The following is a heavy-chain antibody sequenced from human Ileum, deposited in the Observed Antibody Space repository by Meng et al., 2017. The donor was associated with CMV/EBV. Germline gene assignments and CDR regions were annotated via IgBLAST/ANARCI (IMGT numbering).Heavy chain of an antibody. V-gene: IGHV4-4*07. CDR3: GMARARGVPVDM. Sequence: QLPLLVPGPGLVKHSDTLSLTFIVSGDFISGYHWPWIRKHAGKALEWIGRLRTSGTTDHNPSLKSRVTLSIDTAKNQFPLKVISVTAADTAVYYCGMARARGVPVDMWGQGPLVTVSS. J-gene: IGHJ4*02. D-gene: IGHD3-10*01. CDR1: GDFISGYH. CDR2: LRTSGTT.